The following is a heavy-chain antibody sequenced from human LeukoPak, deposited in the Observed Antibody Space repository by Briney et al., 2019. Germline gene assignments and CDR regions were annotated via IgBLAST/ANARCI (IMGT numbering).Heavy chain of an antibody. J-gene: IGHJ4*02. CDR2: IYYSGST. CDR1: GGSISSYY. Sequence: PSETLSLTCTVSGGSISSYYWSWIRQPPGKGLEWIGYIYYSGSTNYNPSLKSRVTISVDTSKNQFSLKLSSVTAADTAVYYCARSVSDFWSGYYYFDYWGQGTLVTVSS. CDR3: ARSVSDFWSGYYYFDY. V-gene: IGHV4-59*01. D-gene: IGHD3-3*01.